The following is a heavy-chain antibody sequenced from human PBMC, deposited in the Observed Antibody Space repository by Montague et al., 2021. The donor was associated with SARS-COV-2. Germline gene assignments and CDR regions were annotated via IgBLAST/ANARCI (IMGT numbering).Heavy chain of an antibody. CDR1: GFTVSSNY. V-gene: IGHV3-53*04. Sequence: SLRLSCAASGFTVSSNYMSWVRQAPGKGLEWVSVIYSGGSTYYADSVKGRFTISRHNSKNTLYLQMNSLRAEDTAVYYCARDLTYGSGRSYYYGMDAWGQGTTVTVSS. J-gene: IGHJ6*02. D-gene: IGHD3-10*01. CDR3: ARDLTYGSGRSYYYGMDA. CDR2: IYSGGST.